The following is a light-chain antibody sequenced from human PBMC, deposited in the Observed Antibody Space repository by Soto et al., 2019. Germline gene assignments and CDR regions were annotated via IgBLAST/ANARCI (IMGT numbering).Light chain of an antibody. J-gene: IGKJ1*01. CDR1: QSVTSNY. Sequence: EIVLTQSPGTLSLSLGERATLSCRASQSVTSNYLAWYQQKPGQAPRLLVYGASSRATGISDRFSGSGSGTDFTLTISRLEPEDFAVYYCRQYGNSPPWTFGQGTKVDIK. CDR2: GAS. V-gene: IGKV3-20*01. CDR3: RQYGNSPPWT.